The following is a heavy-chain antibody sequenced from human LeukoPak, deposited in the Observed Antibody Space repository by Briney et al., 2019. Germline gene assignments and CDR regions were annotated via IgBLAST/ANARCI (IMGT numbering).Heavy chain of an antibody. CDR3: ATAPGYWGLAPLDY. V-gene: IGHV3-15*01. D-gene: IGHD7-27*01. CDR1: GITFTNAW. J-gene: IGHJ4*02. Sequence: GGSLRLSCAVSGITFTNAWMTWVRQAPGKGLEWVGRIRSKIDGGTSDLAASVRGRFTISRDDSENTLYLQMNSLDTEDTAVYYCATAPGYWGLAPLDYWGQGTLVTVSS. CDR2: IRSKIDGGTS.